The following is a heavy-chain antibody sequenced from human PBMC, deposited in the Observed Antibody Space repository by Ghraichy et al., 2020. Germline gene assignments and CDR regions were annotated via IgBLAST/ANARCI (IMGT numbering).Heavy chain of an antibody. Sequence: ASVKVSCKASGYTFSDYYVFWVRQAPGQGLEWVARIDPNSGATNYAQKFQGRVTVTRDTSISTAYVELSRLTSDDTAVYYCARGDPVTTRLQSFYGMDVWGQGTTVTVSS. CDR3: ARGDPVTTRLQSFYGMDV. D-gene: IGHD4-11*01. CDR2: IDPNSGAT. V-gene: IGHV1-2*06. CDR1: GYTFSDYY. J-gene: IGHJ6*02.